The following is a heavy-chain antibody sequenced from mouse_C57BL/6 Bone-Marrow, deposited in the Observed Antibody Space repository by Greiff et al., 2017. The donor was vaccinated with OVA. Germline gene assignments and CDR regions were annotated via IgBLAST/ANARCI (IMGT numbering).Heavy chain of an antibody. D-gene: IGHD2-3*01. CDR3: ASCGYSYLMDY. J-gene: IGHJ4*01. CDR2: INPSSGYT. CDR1: GYTFTSYW. Sequence: QVQLQQSGADLAKPGASVKLSCKASGYTFTSYWMHWVKQRPGQGLEWIGYINPSSGYTKYNQKFKGKATLTADKSSSTAYMQLSSLTYEDSAVYYCASCGYSYLMDYWGQGTSVTVSS. V-gene: IGHV1-7*01.